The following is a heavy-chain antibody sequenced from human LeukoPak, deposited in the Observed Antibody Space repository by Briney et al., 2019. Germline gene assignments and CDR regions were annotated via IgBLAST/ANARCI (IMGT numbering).Heavy chain of an antibody. D-gene: IGHD5-12*01. CDR2: XSAYNGNT. CDR1: GYTFSSYG. CDR3: ARDQGIYNHRIIDS. V-gene: IGHV1-18*01. J-gene: IGHJ4*02. Sequence: VASVKVSCKASGYTFSSYGISWVRQAPGQGLXXXXXXSAYNGNTNFAQEFXGRVTXTTDTSTSTASMELRSLRSDDTAVYYCARDQGIYNHRIIDSWGQGTLVTVSS.